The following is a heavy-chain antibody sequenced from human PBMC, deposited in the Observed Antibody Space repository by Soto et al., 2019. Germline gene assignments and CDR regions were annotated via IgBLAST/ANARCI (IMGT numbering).Heavy chain of an antibody. CDR1: GFTFSSYS. CDR2: ISRSGSQI. J-gene: IGHJ4*02. V-gene: IGHV3-21*01. D-gene: IGHD5-12*01. Sequence: LRLSCAASGFTFSSYSMNWVRQAPGKGLEWVSSISRSGSQIYYADSVKGRFTISRDNAKNSLYLQMNSLRAEDTAMYYCARDEDNHIVSTIYFDSWGLGALVTVS. CDR3: ARDEDNHIVSTIYFDS.